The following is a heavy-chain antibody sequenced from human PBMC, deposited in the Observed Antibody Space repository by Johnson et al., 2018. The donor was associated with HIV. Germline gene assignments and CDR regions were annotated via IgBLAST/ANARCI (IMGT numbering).Heavy chain of an antibody. CDR3: AKVRDYYDRRCYSDDDAFDI. CDR2: ISYDGNNK. V-gene: IGHV3-30-3*01. CDR1: GFTFSTYA. D-gene: IGHD3-22*01. J-gene: IGHJ3*02. Sequence: VQLVESGGGVVQPGRSLRLSCAASGFTFSTYAMHWVRQAPGKGLEWLAVISYDGNNKFYADSVKGRFTISRDNSKNTLYLQMNSLRAEDTAVYYCAKVRDYYDRRCYSDDDAFDIWGQGKMVTVSS.